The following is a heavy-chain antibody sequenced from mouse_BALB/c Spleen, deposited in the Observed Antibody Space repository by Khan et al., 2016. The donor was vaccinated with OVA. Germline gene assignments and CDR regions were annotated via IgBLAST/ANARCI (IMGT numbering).Heavy chain of an antibody. CDR1: GYTFTDFT. J-gene: IGHJ3*01. V-gene: IGHV1S137*01. CDR2: ISTYYGHA. Sequence: VQLQQSGAELVRPGVSVKISCKGSGYTFTDFTMHWVRQSHAMSLEWIGVISTYYGHATYNQKFKDKATMTVDKSSSTAYMEIARLTSEDSAIXCCTRGGGGNRFAYWGQGTLVTVSA. CDR3: TRGGGGNRFAY.